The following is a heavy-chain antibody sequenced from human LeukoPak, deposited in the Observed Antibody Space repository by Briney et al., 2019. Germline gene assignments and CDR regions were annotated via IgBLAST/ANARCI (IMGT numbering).Heavy chain of an antibody. CDR3: ASGPIAARPGWFDP. J-gene: IGHJ5*02. CDR1: GYTFTSYA. CDR2: IIPIFGTA. V-gene: IGHV1-69*05. Sequence: SVKVSCKASGYTFTSYAMHWVRQAPGQRLEWMGGIIPIFGTANYAQKFQGRVTITTDESTSTAYMELSSLRSEDTAVYYCASGPIAARPGWFDPWGQGTLVTVSS. D-gene: IGHD6-6*01.